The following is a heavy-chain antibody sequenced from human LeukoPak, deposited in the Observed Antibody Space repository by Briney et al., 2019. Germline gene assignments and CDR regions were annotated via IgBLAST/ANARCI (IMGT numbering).Heavy chain of an antibody. J-gene: IGHJ4*02. Sequence: PSETLSLTCTVSGGSISSGGYSWTWIRQPPGKGLEWLGYIYHSGSTHYNPSLRSRVTISVDRSKNQFSLDLTSVTAADTAVYYCTRVWAGQLDYWGQGILVTVSS. D-gene: IGHD3-16*01. CDR1: GGSISSGGYS. CDR3: TRVWAGQLDY. V-gene: IGHV4-30-2*01. CDR2: IYHSGST.